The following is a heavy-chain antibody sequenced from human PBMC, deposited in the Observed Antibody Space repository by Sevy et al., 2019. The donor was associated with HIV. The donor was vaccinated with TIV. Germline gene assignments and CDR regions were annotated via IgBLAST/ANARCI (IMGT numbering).Heavy chain of an antibody. D-gene: IGHD3-3*02. J-gene: IGHJ3*02. CDR1: EFIFSSHA. CDR3: ARDGRGISAFDI. CDR2: ISGDGENT. V-gene: IGHV3-23*01. Sequence: GGCLRLSCVASEFIFSSHAVSWVRQAPGKGLEWVSAISGDGENTHYADSVRGRFTFSRDNFKNTLYLQMNSLRAEDTALYYCARDGRGISAFDIWGPGTMVIVSS.